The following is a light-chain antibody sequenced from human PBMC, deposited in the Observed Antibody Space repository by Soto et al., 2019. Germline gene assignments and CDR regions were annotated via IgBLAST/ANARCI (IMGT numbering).Light chain of an antibody. V-gene: IGKV1-5*03. CDR2: SAS. CDR3: QQYETYSGT. CDR1: QIINTW. Sequence: DIQLTQSPSSLFASLGDRVTITCRASQIINTWLSWYQQRPGKAPKLLIYSASNLVNGVPSRFSGSGSGTDFTLIISRLQPDDFSIYYCQQYETYSGTFGPGTKVDI. J-gene: IGKJ3*01.